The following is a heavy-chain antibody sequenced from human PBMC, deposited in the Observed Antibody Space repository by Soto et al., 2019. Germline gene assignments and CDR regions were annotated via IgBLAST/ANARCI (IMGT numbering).Heavy chain of an antibody. CDR2: ISFDGSTT. D-gene: IGHD5-18*01. J-gene: IGHJ4*02. Sequence: GGSLRLSCAASGFTFSSYWMHWVRQASGKGLVWVSRISFDGSTTTYADSVKGRFTISRDNAKNTLYLQMNSLRAEDTAVYYCARGGAHTAMANEYWGQGALVTVSS. V-gene: IGHV3-74*01. CDR1: GFTFSSYW. CDR3: ARGGAHTAMANEY.